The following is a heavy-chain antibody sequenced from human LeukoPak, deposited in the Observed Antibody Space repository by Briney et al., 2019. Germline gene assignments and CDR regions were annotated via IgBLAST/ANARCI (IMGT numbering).Heavy chain of an antibody. CDR3: AKHYYDSSGYLHY. Sequence: GGSLRLSCAASGFTFSSYGMSWVRQAPGKGLEWVSVISASGGSTHYADSVKGRFTISRDKSKNTLHLQMNSLRAEDTAVYYCAKHYYDSSGYLHYWGQGTLVTVSS. D-gene: IGHD3-22*01. J-gene: IGHJ4*02. CDR1: GFTFSSYG. CDR2: ISASGGST. V-gene: IGHV3-23*01.